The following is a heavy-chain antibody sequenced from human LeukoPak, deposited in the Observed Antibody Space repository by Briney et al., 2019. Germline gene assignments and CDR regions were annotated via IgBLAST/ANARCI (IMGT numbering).Heavy chain of an antibody. CDR1: GGTFSTYV. J-gene: IGHJ4*02. CDR2: IIPIFGTA. V-gene: IGHV1-69*13. Sequence: GASVKVSCKASGGTFSTYVISWVGQAPGQGLNGMDGIIPIFGTANYAQKFQGRVTITADESTSTAYMELSSLRSEDTAVYYCARDLVVPAATGDYWGQGTLVTVSS. D-gene: IGHD2-2*01. CDR3: ARDLVVPAATGDY.